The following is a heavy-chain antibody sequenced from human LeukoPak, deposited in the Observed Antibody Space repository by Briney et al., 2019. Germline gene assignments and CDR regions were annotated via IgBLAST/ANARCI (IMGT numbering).Heavy chain of an antibody. V-gene: IGHV3-23*01. Sequence: GGSLRLSCAASGFIFSSYAMSWVRQAPGKGLEWVSAISGSGGSTYYADSVKGRFTISRDNSKNTLYLQMNSLRAEDTAVYYCAKDLAYCSSTSCYNWFDPWGQGTLVTVSS. D-gene: IGHD2-2*01. CDR1: GFIFSSYA. J-gene: IGHJ5*02. CDR3: AKDLAYCSSTSCYNWFDP. CDR2: ISGSGGST.